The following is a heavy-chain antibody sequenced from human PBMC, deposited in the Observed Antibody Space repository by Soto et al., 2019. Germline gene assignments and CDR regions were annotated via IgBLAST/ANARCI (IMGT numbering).Heavy chain of an antibody. CDR2: MNGSGGTT. V-gene: IGHV3-23*01. CDR3: AKGKLTLWFTVP. Sequence: GGSLRLSCAASGFTFSSYTMSWVRQAPGKGLEWVSGMNGSGGTTDYADSVKGRFTISRDNSKNMLYLQMNSLRAEDTAIYYCAKGKLTLWFTVPWGQGTLVTVSS. CDR1: GFTFSSYT. D-gene: IGHD3-10*01. J-gene: IGHJ5*02.